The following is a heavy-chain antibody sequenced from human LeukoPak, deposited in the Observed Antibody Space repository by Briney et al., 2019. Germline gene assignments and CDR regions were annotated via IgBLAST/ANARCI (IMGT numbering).Heavy chain of an antibody. CDR2: ISSSGGST. CDR3: AKFPGGIFDY. CDR1: GFTFSSYA. Sequence: GGSLRLSCAASGFTFSSYAMSWVRQAPGKGVEWVSAISSSGGSTYYADSVNGRFTISRDNSKNTLYLQMNSLRAEDTAVYYCAKFPGGIFDYWGQGTLVTVSS. J-gene: IGHJ4*02. D-gene: IGHD1-26*01. V-gene: IGHV3-23*01.